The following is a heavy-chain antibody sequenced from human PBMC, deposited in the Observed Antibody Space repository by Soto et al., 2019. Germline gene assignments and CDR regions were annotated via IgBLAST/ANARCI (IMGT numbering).Heavy chain of an antibody. CDR3: ASLESSGGGQPRDY. V-gene: IGHV1-69*06. Sequence: QVQLVQSGAEVKKPGSSVKVSCKASGGTFSSYAISWVRQAPGQGLEWMGGIIPIFGTANYAQKFQGRVTITADKSTSTAYMELSSMISEDTAVYYCASLESSGGGQPRDYWGQGTLVTVSS. CDR1: GGTFSSYA. J-gene: IGHJ4*02. D-gene: IGHD3-3*01. CDR2: IIPIFGTA.